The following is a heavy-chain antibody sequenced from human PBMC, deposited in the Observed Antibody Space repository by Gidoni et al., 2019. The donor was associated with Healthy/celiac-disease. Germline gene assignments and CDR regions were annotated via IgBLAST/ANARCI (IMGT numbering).Heavy chain of an antibody. V-gene: IGHV3-48*03. CDR3: ARDSLYTARDGYNYGGNEDY. CDR1: GFTFSSYE. D-gene: IGHD5-12*01. CDR2: ISSSGSTI. Sequence: EVQLVESGGGLVQPGGSLRLSCAASGFTFSSYETNWVRQAPGKGLEWVSYISSSGSTIYYADSVKGRFTITRDNAKNSLYLQMNSLSAEDTAVYYCARDSLYTARDGYNYGGNEDYWGQGTLVTVSS. J-gene: IGHJ4*02.